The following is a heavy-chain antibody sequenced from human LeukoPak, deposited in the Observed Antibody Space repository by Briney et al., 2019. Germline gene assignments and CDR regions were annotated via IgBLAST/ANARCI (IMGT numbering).Heavy chain of an antibody. CDR2: ISSSSYI. J-gene: IGHJ4*02. CDR3: ARDQIYYYDSSGSLDY. CDR1: GFTFSSYS. Sequence: GGSLRLSCAASGFTFSSYSMNWVRQAPGKGLEWVSSISSSSYIYDADSVKGRFTISRENAKTSLYLQMNSLRAEDTAVYYCARDQIYYYDSSGSLDYWGQGTLVTVSS. D-gene: IGHD3-22*01. V-gene: IGHV3-21*01.